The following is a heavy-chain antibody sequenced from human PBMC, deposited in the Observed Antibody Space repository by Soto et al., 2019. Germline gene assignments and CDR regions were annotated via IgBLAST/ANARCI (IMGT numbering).Heavy chain of an antibody. D-gene: IGHD3-22*01. J-gene: IGHJ4*02. CDR3: ARGLYYYDSRAVFFAY. Sequence: PSETLSLTCAVSDYSISGGYYWGWIRQPPGKGLEWIGSIDRSGRNYYNPSLKSRLAISVDTSKNQFSLRPNSVTAADTAVYYRARGLYYYDSRAVFFAYWGQGTMVTLSS. CDR2: IDRSGRN. CDR1: DYSISGGYY. V-gene: IGHV4-38-2*01.